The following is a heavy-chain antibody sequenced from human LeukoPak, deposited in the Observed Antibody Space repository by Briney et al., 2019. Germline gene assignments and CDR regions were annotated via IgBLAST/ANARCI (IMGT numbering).Heavy chain of an antibody. Sequence: ASVKVSCKASGYTFTNYAMNWVRQAPGQGLEWMGWINPNSGGTNYAQKFQGRVTMTRDTSISTAYMELSRLRSDDTAVYYCARDGHDYGGNSPSYYYYYMDVWGKGTTVTVSS. CDR3: ARDGHDYGGNSPSYYYYYMDV. J-gene: IGHJ6*03. CDR1: GYTFTNYA. D-gene: IGHD4-23*01. CDR2: INPNSGGT. V-gene: IGHV1-2*02.